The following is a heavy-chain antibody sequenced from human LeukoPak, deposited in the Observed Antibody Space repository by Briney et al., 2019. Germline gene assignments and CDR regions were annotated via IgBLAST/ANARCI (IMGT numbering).Heavy chain of an antibody. V-gene: IGHV3-48*04. J-gene: IGHJ4*02. D-gene: IGHD1-26*01. CDR3: AREYSGSYFLHFDY. CDR2: ISSSSSTV. CDR1: GDSITNPKW. Sequence: ETLSLTCAVSGDSITNPKWWSWVRQPPGKGLEWVSYISSSSSTVYYADSVKGRFTISRDNAKNSLYLHMNSLRAEDTAVYYCAREYSGSYFLHFDYWGQGTLVTVSS.